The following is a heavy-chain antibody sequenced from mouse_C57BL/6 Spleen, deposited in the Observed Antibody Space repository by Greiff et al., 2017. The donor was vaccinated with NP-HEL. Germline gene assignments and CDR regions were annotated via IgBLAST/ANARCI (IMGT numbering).Heavy chain of an antibody. J-gene: IGHJ3*01. CDR3: TSLDSSGPWFAY. V-gene: IGHV5-9-1*02. Sequence: EVHLVESGEGLVKPGGSLKLSCAASGFTFSSYAMSWVRQTPEKRLEWVAYISSGGDYIYYADTVKGRFTISRDNARNTLYLQMSSLKSEDTAMYYCTSLDSSGPWFAYWGQGTLVTVSA. CDR1: GFTFSSYA. D-gene: IGHD3-2*02. CDR2: ISSGGDYI.